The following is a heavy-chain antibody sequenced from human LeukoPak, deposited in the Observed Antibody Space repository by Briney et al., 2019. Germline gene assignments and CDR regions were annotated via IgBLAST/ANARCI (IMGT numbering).Heavy chain of an antibody. CDR3: ARGGNLFDY. Sequence: SETLSLTCTVSGGSISSYYWSWIRQPPGKGLDWIGYIHYTGNTNYNPSLKSRVTISVDTSKNQISLKLRSVTAADTAVYYCARGGNLFDYWGQGTLVTVSS. D-gene: IGHD4-23*01. CDR2: IHYTGNT. CDR1: GGSISSYY. J-gene: IGHJ4*02. V-gene: IGHV4-59*01.